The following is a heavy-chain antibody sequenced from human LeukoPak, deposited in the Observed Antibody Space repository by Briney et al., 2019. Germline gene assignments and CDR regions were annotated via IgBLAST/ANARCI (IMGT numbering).Heavy chain of an antibody. CDR1: GFTFSSYS. V-gene: IGHV3-21*01. Sequence: GGSLRLSCAASGFTFSSYSMNWVRQAPGKGLEWVSSMSSSSSYIYYADSVKGRFTISRDNAKNSLYLQMNSLRAEDTTVYYCAVIVATIKAAAGAFDIWGQGTMVTVSS. CDR2: MSSSSSYI. D-gene: IGHD5-12*01. J-gene: IGHJ3*02. CDR3: AVIVATIKAAAGAFDI.